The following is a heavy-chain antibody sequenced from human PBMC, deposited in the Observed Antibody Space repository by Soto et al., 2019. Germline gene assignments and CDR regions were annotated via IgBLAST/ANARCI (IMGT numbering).Heavy chain of an antibody. Sequence: QVQLQESGPGLVKPSQTLSLTCTVSGGSISSGGYYWSWIRQHPGKGLEWIGYIYYSGSTYYNPSLKSRVTISVDTSKNQFSLKLSSVTAADTAVYYCARGALLRFSNRVFDYWGQGTLVTVSS. J-gene: IGHJ4*02. CDR2: IYYSGST. CDR3: ARGALLRFSNRVFDY. D-gene: IGHD3-10*01. V-gene: IGHV4-31*03. CDR1: GGSISSGGYY.